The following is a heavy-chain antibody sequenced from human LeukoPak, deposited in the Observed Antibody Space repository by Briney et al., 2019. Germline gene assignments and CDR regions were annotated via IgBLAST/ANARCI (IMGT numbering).Heavy chain of an antibody. Sequence: GGSLRLSCAASGVTFSIYEMKWVRQAPGEGVEGVGYISIRGSTIYYADSVKGRFTISRDNAKNSLYLQMNSMRAEDTAVYYCARVEAAAGTGDYWGQGTLVTVSS. J-gene: IGHJ4*02. CDR1: GVTFSIYE. CDR3: ARVEAAAGTGDY. CDR2: ISIRGSTI. D-gene: IGHD6-13*01. V-gene: IGHV3-48*03.